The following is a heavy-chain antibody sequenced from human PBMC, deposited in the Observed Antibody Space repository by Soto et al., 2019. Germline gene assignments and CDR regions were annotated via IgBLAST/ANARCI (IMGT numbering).Heavy chain of an antibody. J-gene: IGHJ4*02. Sequence: GESLKISCKGSGYSFTSYWISWVRQMPGKGLEWMGRIDPSDSYTNYSPSFQGHVTISADKSISTAYLQWSSLKASDTAMYYCARREHAYSSGWYYFDYWGQGTLVTVSS. D-gene: IGHD6-19*01. CDR2: IDPSDSYT. CDR3: ARREHAYSSGWYYFDY. CDR1: GYSFTSYW. V-gene: IGHV5-10-1*01.